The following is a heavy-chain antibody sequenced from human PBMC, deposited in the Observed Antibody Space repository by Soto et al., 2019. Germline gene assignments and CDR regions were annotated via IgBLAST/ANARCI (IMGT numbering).Heavy chain of an antibody. CDR3: ARDKGYYDFWSGYSLARQYYYYYGMDV. J-gene: IGHJ6*02. Sequence: NPSETLSLTCTVSGGSISSGDYYWSWIRQPPGKGLEWIGYIYYSGSTYYNPSLKSRVTISVDTSKNQFSLKLSSVTAADTAVYYCARDKGYYDFWSGYSLARQYYYYYGMDVWGQGTTVTVSS. CDR1: GGSISSGDYY. CDR2: IYYSGST. V-gene: IGHV4-30-4*01. D-gene: IGHD3-3*01.